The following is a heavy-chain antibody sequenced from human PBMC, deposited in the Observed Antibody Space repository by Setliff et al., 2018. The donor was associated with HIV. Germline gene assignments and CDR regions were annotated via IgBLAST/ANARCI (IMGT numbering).Heavy chain of an antibody. CDR1: GGSTTSGGYY. D-gene: IGHD3-10*01. J-gene: IGHJ6*03. CDR3: YYYYMDV. CDR2: IYYSGST. Sequence: SETLSLTCSVSGGSTTSGGYYWSWIRQHPGKGLEYIGYIYYSGSTYYNPSLKSTLYLQMNSLRDGDTALYYCAKNTPSIINYPYYYYMDVWGKGTTVTVSS. V-gene: IGHV4-30-4*02.